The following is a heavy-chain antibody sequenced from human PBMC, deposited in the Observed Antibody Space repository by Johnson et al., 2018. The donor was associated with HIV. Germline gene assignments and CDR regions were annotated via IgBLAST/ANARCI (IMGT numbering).Heavy chain of an antibody. V-gene: IGHV3-30*04. CDR2: ISYDGTNK. D-gene: IGHD3-10*01. CDR3: TRDRDGVGVS. J-gene: IGHJ3*01. CDR1: GFTFSSYA. Sequence: QVQLVESGGGVVQPGRSLRLSCAASGFTFSSYAMHWVRQAPGKGLEWVAVISYDGTNKYYADSVKGRFTTSRDNSKNTLYLQMSSLKTEDTAVYYCTRDRDGVGVSWGQGTMVTVSS.